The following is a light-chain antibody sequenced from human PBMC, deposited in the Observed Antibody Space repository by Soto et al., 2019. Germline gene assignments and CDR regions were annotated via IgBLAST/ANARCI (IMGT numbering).Light chain of an antibody. CDR1: QSISSY. CDR2: AAS. V-gene: IGKV1-39*01. Sequence: DIQMTQSPSSLSASVGDRVTITCRASQSISSYLNWYQQKPGKAPKLLIYAASSLQSGVPSRFSGSGSGTDFTLTISSLQPEDFATYYCLQSYSTLTSGPGTKVDIK. J-gene: IGKJ3*01. CDR3: LQSYSTLT.